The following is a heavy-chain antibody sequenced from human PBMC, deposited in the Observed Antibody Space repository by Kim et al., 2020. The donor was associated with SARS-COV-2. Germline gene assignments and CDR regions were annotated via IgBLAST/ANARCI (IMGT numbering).Heavy chain of an antibody. CDR3: ARGGIVVVPAAIRNFYFDY. V-gene: IGHV4-59*01. J-gene: IGHJ4*02. Sequence: SETLSLTCTVSGGSISSYYWSWIRQPPGKGLEWIGYIYYSGSTNYNPSLKSRVTISVDTSKNQFSLKLSSVTAADTAVYYCARGGIVVVPAAIRNFYFDYWGQGTLVTVSS. CDR2: IYYSGST. D-gene: IGHD2-2*01. CDR1: GGSISSYY.